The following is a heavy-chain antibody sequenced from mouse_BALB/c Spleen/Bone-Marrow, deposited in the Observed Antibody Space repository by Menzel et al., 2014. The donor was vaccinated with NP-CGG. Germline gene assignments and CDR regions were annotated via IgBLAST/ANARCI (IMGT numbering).Heavy chain of an antibody. Sequence: EVQGVESGGGLVQPGGSLRHSCTTSGFTFTDYYMSWVRQPPGKALEWLAFIRNKAYGYTTEYSASVRGRFTISRDNSQSILYLQMNTLGAEDSATYYCARFPMDYWGQGTSVTVSS. V-gene: IGHV7-3*02. CDR1: GFTFTDYY. CDR3: ARFPMDY. CDR2: IRNKAYGYTT. J-gene: IGHJ4*01.